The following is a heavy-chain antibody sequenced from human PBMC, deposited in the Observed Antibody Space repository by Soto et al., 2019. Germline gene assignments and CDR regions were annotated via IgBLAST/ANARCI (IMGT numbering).Heavy chain of an antibody. V-gene: IGHV3-23*01. CDR1: GFTFSSYA. CDR2: ISGSGGST. CDR3: AKVADPLLPFYYYYGMDV. J-gene: IGHJ6*02. Sequence: GGSLRLSCAASGFTFSSYAMSWVRQAPGKGLEWVSAISGSGGSTYYADSVKGRFTISRDNSKNTLYLQMNSLRAEDTAVYYCAKVADPLLPFYYYYGMDVWGQGTTVTVSS.